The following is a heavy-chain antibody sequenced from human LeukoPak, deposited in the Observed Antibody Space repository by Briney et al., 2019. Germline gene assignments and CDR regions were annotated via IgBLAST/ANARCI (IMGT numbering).Heavy chain of an antibody. D-gene: IGHD1-26*01. Sequence: PGGSLRLSCAASGFTFSNYGMHWVRQAPGKGLEWVAVISYAGSNKYYAESVKGRFTISRDNSKSTVYLQMHSLRAEDTAVYYCARGGHGAADQWGQGTLVTVSS. CDR1: GFTFSNYG. CDR3: ARGGHGAADQ. J-gene: IGHJ5*02. V-gene: IGHV3-30*03. CDR2: ISYAGSNK.